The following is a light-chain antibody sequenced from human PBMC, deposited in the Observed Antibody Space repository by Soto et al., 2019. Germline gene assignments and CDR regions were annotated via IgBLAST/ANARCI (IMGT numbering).Light chain of an antibody. CDR2: AAS. CDR1: QGISNY. Sequence: DIQMTQSPSAMSASVGDRVIITCRASQGISNYLAWFQQRPGNVPKRLIYAASDLQPGVPSRFSGTGSGTEFTLTIRSLQPEDFETYYCLQHNTYPPTFGQGTKVDIK. CDR3: LQHNTYPPT. J-gene: IGKJ1*01. V-gene: IGKV1-17*03.